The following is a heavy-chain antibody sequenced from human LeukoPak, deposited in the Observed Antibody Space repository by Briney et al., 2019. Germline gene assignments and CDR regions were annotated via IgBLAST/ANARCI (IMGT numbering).Heavy chain of an antibody. CDR1: GGSISSYY. D-gene: IGHD2-15*01. CDR2: IYYSGST. Sequence: PSETLSLPCTVSGGSISSYYWSWMRQPPGKGLEWIGYIYYSGSTNYNPSLKSRVTISVDTSKNQFSMTLSSVTAADTAVYYCARVNIAPPDCSGGSCYSPYYGMDVWGQGTTVTVSS. V-gene: IGHV4-59*01. CDR3: ARVNIAPPDCSGGSCYSPYYGMDV. J-gene: IGHJ6*02.